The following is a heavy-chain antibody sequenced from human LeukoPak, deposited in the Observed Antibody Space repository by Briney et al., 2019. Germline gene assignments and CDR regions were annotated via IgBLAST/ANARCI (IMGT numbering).Heavy chain of an antibody. CDR3: ARRKQSSSWYLQKRYYFDY. V-gene: IGHV4-39*07. J-gene: IGHJ4*02. CDR2: INHSGST. CDR1: GGSISSSSYY. D-gene: IGHD6-13*01. Sequence: SETLSLTCTVSGGSISSSSYYWSWIRQPPGKGLEWIGEINHSGSTNYNPSLKSRVTISVDTSKNQFSLKLSSVTAADTAVYYCARRKQSSSWYLQKRYYFDYWGQGTLVTVSS.